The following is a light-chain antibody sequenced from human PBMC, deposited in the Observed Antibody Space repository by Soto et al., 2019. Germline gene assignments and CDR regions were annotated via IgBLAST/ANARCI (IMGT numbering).Light chain of an antibody. V-gene: IGKV1-12*01. CDR1: QGISRW. CDR2: AAS. CDR3: QQANSFLPLT. J-gene: IGKJ4*01. Sequence: DIQMTQSPSSVSASVGDTVTITCRASQGISRWLAWYQQKLGKAPKLLIYAASSLQSGVPSRFSGSGSGTDFTLTISSLQPEDFATYYCQQANSFLPLTFGGGTKVDI.